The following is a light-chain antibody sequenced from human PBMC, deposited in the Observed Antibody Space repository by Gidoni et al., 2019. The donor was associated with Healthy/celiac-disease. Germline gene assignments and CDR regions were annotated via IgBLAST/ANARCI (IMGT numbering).Light chain of an antibody. Sequence: EIVLPQSPATLSLSPGERAPLSCRASQSVSSYLAWYQKKPGQAPRLLIYDASNRATGIPARFSGSGSGTDFTLTISSLEPEDFAVYYCQQRGNWPRTFGGGTKVEIK. CDR1: QSVSSY. CDR3: QQRGNWPRT. J-gene: IGKJ4*01. V-gene: IGKV3-11*01. CDR2: DAS.